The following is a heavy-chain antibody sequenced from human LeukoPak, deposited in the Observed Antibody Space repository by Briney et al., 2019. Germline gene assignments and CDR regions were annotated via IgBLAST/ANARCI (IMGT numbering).Heavy chain of an antibody. V-gene: IGHV3-23*01. CDR1: GFTFSSYA. CDR3: AREDPYLT. D-gene: IGHD3-16*01. Sequence: PGGSLRLSCAASGFTFSSYAMSWVRQVPGKGLEWVSSISGSGGSTHYADSVKGRFTISRDNSRNTLYLQMNGLRVDDTAVYYCAREDPYLTWGQGTLVTVSS. J-gene: IGHJ5*02. CDR2: ISGSGGST.